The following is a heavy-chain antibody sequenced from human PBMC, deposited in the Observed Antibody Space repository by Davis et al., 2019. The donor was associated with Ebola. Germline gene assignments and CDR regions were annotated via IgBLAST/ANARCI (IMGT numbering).Heavy chain of an antibody. CDR2: ISYDGSNK. CDR1: GFTFSSYA. V-gene: IGHV3-30-3*01. D-gene: IGHD3-22*01. Sequence: GESLKISCAASGFTFSSYAMHWVRQAPGKGLEWVAVISYDGSNKYYADSVKGRFTISRDNSKNTLYLQMNSLRAEDTAVYYCARGNYYDSSGYYYFDYWGQGTLVTVSS. CDR3: ARGNYYDSSGYYYFDY. J-gene: IGHJ4*02.